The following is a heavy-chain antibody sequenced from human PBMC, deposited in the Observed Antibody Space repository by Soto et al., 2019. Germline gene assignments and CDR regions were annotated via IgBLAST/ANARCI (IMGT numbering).Heavy chain of an antibody. D-gene: IGHD2-21*02. J-gene: IGHJ2*01. CDR2: IRSKSNNYAT. CDR1: GFTFSGSA. Sequence: GGSLRLSCAASGFTFSGSAMHWVRLASGKGLEWVGRIRSKSNNYATSYAASVRGRFTISRDDSSNTAFLQMSSLKTDDSAVYYCATFLYCGGDCSAPYFDLWGRGTLVTVS. V-gene: IGHV3-73*01. CDR3: ATFLYCGGDCSAPYFDL.